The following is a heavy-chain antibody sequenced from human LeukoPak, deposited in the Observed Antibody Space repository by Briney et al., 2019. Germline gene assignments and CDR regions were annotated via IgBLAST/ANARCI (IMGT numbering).Heavy chain of an antibody. V-gene: IGHV4-31*03. CDR1: GGSISSGGYY. J-gene: IGHJ5*02. CDR2: IYYSGST. CDR3: ARTPRPASVAAGNNWFDP. D-gene: IGHD1-14*01. Sequence: SETLSLTCTVSGGSISSGGYYWSWIRQHPGKGLEWIGYIYYSGSTYYNPSLKSRVTISLDMSRTQFSLKLNSVTAADTAVYYCARTPRPASVAAGNNWFDPWGQGTLVTVSS.